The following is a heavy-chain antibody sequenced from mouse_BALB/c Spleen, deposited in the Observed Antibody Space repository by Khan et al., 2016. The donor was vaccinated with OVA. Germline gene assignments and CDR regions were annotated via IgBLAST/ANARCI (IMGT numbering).Heavy chain of an antibody. CDR1: GYSFTGYF. D-gene: IGHD1-1*01. CDR3: ARIYRSDFDY. Sequence: EVQLQQSGPELVKPGASVKISCKASGYSFTGYFMNWVMQSHGKSLEWIGRINPHIGETFYNQKFKGKATLTVDESSSTAHMELLSLAAEDSAVYYCARIYRSDFDYWGQGTTLTVSS. V-gene: IGHV1-20*02. CDR2: INPHIGET. J-gene: IGHJ2*01.